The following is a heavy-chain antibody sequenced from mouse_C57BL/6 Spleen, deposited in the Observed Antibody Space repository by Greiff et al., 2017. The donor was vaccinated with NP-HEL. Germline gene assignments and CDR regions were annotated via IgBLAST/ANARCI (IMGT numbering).Heavy chain of an antibody. Sequence: VKLQESGPELVKPGASVKISCKASGYSFTSYYIHWVKQRPGQGLEWIGWIYPGSGNTKYNEKFKGKATLTADTSSSTAYMQLSSLTSEDSAVYYCARRDYDYDWFAYWGQGTLVTVSA. D-gene: IGHD2-4*01. CDR2: IYPGSGNT. V-gene: IGHV1-66*01. CDR3: ARRDYDYDWFAY. CDR1: GYSFTSYY. J-gene: IGHJ3*01.